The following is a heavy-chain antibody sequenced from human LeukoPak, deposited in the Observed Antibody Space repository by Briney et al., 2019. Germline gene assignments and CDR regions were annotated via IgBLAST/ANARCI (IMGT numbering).Heavy chain of an antibody. CDR2: ISYDGSNK. V-gene: IGHV3-30-3*01. J-gene: IGHJ6*02. Sequence: GGSLRLSCAASGFTFSSYAMHWVRQAPGKGLEWVAVISYDGSNKYYADSVKGRFTISRDNSKNTLYLQMNSLRAEDTAVYYCARDPYLPPYGMDVWGQGTTVTVSS. CDR1: GFTFSSYA. CDR3: ARDPYLPPYGMDV. D-gene: IGHD2-2*01.